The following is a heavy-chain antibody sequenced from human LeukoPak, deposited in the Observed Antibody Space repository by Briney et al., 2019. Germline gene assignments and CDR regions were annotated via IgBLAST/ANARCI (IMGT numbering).Heavy chain of an antibody. V-gene: IGHV3-30*04. CDR2: VSYDGSNE. D-gene: IGHD3-10*01. Sequence: KPGGSLRLSCEVSGLTFFMYTMHWVRRAPGKGLEWVSLVSYDGSNEYYVDSVTGRFTISRDNSKNTLYLQMNSLRPEDTAVYYCARCYGSASYNIDYWGQGTLVTVSS. CDR3: ARCYGSASYNIDY. J-gene: IGHJ4*02. CDR1: GLTFFMYT.